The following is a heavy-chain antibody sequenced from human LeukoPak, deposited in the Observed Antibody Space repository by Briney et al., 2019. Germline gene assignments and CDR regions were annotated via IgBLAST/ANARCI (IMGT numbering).Heavy chain of an antibody. J-gene: IGHJ3*02. V-gene: IGHV3-30-3*01. CDR2: ISSDGNTQ. D-gene: IGHD1-26*01. CDR3: ARRRIVGSIDDAFDI. Sequence: GGSLRLSCAASGFTFSSYAMHWVRQAPGKGLEWAAVISSDGNTQYYADFVEGRFTISRDNSNNTLYLQMNSLRADDTAIYYCARRRIVGSIDDAFDIWGQGTMVTLSS. CDR1: GFTFSSYA.